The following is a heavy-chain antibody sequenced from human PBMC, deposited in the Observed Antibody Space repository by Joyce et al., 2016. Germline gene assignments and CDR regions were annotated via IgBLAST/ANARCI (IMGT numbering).Heavy chain of an antibody. CDR3: ARTTRDSLDS. V-gene: IGHV5-51*01. D-gene: IGHD4-11*01. CDR1: GHKFTAYW. J-gene: IGHJ4*02. Sequence: EVQLVQSGAEVKKPGESLKISCKDFGHKFTAYWVAWVRQVPGKGLEWSGIIYPGDSDTRYSPAFQGQVTFSADRSTSTAYLHLSSLKVSDTATYYCARTTRDSLDSWGQGTLVTVSS. CDR2: IYPGDSDT.